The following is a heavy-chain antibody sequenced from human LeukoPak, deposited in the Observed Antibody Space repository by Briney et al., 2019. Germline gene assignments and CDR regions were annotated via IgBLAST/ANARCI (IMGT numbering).Heavy chain of an antibody. J-gene: IGHJ3*02. CDR2: ISSSGSTI. CDR1: GFTFSDYY. D-gene: IGHD1-26*01. Sequence: GGSLRLSCAASGFTFSDYYMSWIRQAPGKGLEWVSYISSSGSTIYYADSVKGRFTISRDDAKNSLYLQMNSLRAEDTAVYYCARDRELVGATSDAFDIWGQGTMVTVSS. CDR3: ARDRELVGATSDAFDI. V-gene: IGHV3-11*04.